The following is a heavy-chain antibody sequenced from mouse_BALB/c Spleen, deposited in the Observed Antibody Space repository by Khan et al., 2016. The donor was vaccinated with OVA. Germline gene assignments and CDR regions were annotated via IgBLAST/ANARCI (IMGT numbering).Heavy chain of an antibody. J-gene: IGHJ2*01. CDR2: ISSGSTTV. V-gene: IGHV5-17*02. CDR3: ARGGYYGFDY. CDR1: GITFSSFG. Sequence: EVELVESGGGLVQPGGSRTLSCAASGITFSSFGMHWVRQAPETGLEWVAYISSGSTTVYYADTVKGRFTISRDNPKNTLFLQMTGLRSEDTAMYYCARGGYYGFDYWGQGTTLTVSS. D-gene: IGHD1-1*01.